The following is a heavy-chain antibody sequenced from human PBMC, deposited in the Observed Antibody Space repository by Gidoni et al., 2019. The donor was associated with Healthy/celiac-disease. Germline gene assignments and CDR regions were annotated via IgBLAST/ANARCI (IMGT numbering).Heavy chain of an antibody. CDR2: IIPIFGTA. V-gene: IGHV1-69*01. CDR1: GGTFSSYA. D-gene: IGHD3-22*01. Sequence: EVKKPWSSVKVSCKASGGTFSSYAISWVRQAPGQGLEWMGGIIPIFGTANYAQKLQGRVTITANESTSTAHMERSSRRSEDTAVDYCARGGTRIVENDWFDPWGQGTLVTVSS. J-gene: IGHJ5*02. CDR3: ARGGTRIVENDWFDP.